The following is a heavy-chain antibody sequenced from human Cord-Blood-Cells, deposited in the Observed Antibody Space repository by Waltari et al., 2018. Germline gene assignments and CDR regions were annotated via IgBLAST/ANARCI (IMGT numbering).Heavy chain of an antibody. J-gene: IGHJ2*01. CDR3: ARSAAVWGLWYFDL. Sequence: QVQLVQSGAEVKKPGASVKVSCKASGYTFTGYYMHWVRPAPGQGLEWIGGMNPNSGGRNCAVNVQGRVTMTRDTSISTAYVELSRLRSDDTAVYYCARSAAVWGLWYFDLWGRGTLVTVSS. CDR1: GYTFTGYY. D-gene: IGHD7-27*01. V-gene: IGHV1-2*02. CDR2: MNPNSGGR.